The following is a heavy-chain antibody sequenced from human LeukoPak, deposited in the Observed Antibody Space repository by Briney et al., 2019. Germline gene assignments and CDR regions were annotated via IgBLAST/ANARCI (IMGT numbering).Heavy chain of an antibody. D-gene: IGHD3-10*01. CDR1: GGSITNFY. CDR3: ARGLGGGSGSTYYYYYMDV. V-gene: IGHV4-4*07. Sequence: PSETLSLTCTVSGGSITNFYWSWIRQPAGKGLEWIGRIYSSGTITYNPSLERRVSMSVDTSKNQFSLKPSSVTAADTALYYCARGLGGGSGSTYYYYYMDVWGKGTTVTISS. J-gene: IGHJ6*03. CDR2: IYSSGTI.